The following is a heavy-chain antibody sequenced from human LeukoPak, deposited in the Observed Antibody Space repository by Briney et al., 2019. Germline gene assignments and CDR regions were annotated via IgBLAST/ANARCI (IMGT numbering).Heavy chain of an antibody. Sequence: PSETLSLTCAVSGGSISSSNWWSWVRQPPGKGLEWIGEIYHSGSTNYNPSLKSRVTISVDKSKNQFSLKLSSVTAADTAVYYCARPPRVPAISGDAFDIWGQGTMVTVSS. CDR2: IYHSGST. V-gene: IGHV4-4*02. CDR3: ARPPRVPAISGDAFDI. D-gene: IGHD2-2*01. J-gene: IGHJ3*02. CDR1: GGSISSSNW.